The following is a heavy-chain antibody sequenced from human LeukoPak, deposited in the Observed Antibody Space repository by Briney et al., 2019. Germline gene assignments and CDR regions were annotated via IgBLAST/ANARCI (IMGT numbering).Heavy chain of an antibody. CDR1: GFTSSSYE. CDR2: ISSSDSTI. CDR3: ARTIEMATISYFDY. Sequence: TGGSLRLSCAASGFTSSSYEMNWVRQAPGKGLEWVSYISSSDSTIYYADSVKGRFTISRDNAKNSLYLQMNSLRAGDTAVYYCARTIEMATISYFDYWGQGTLVTVSS. V-gene: IGHV3-48*03. D-gene: IGHD5-24*01. J-gene: IGHJ4*02.